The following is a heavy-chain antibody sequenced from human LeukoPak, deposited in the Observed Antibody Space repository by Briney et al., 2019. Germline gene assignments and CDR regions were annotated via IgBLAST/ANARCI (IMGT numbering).Heavy chain of an antibody. Sequence: SGGSLRLSCAASGFTFKIYHINWVRQPPGKGLEWVSDIYSAAGDTYYADSVKGRFTLSRDNSMNTLYLQMNSLRVEDSAMYYCAKYKRGSSGWYDHWGQGTLVTVSS. J-gene: IGHJ5*02. CDR1: GFTFKIYH. D-gene: IGHD6-19*01. CDR3: AKYKRGSSGWYDH. CDR2: IYSAAGDT. V-gene: IGHV3-NL1*01.